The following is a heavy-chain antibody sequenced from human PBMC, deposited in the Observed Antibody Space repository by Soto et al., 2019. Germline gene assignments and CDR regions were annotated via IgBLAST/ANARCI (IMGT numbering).Heavy chain of an antibody. V-gene: IGHV1-69*13. CDR3: ARTIAVAGPGAFDI. CDR1: GGTFSSYA. CDR2: IIPIFGTA. D-gene: IGHD6-19*01. J-gene: IGHJ3*02. Sequence: SVKVSCKASGGTFSSYAISWVRQAPGQGLEWMGGIIPIFGTANYAQKFQGRVTITADESTSTAYMELSSLRSEDKAVYYCARTIAVAGPGAFDIWGKGTTVTVSS.